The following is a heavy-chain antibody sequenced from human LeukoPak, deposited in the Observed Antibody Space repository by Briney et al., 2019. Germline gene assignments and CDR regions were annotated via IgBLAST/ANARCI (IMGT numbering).Heavy chain of an antibody. V-gene: IGHV4-59*12. CDR2: IYYTGST. CDR1: GSSISSYY. Sequence: SETLSLTCTVSGSSISSYYWSWVRQPPGKGLEYIGYIYYTGSTNSSPSLKSRVTISVDTSKNQFSLKLSSVTAADTAVYYCAREMVSRGSFDYWGQGTLVTVSS. J-gene: IGHJ4*02. D-gene: IGHD2-8*01. CDR3: AREMVSRGSFDY.